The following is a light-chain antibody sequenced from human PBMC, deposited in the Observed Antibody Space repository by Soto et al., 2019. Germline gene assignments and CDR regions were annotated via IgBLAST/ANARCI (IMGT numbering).Light chain of an antibody. CDR3: QQYNNWPPAT. V-gene: IGKV3-15*01. CDR1: QTIVNN. J-gene: IGKJ1*01. Sequence: EIVMTQSPATLSVSPGERATLSCRASQTIVNNLAWYQQKPGQAPRLLMYGVSTRATGVPARFSGSGSGPEFTLTLSRLTSEDFAVYSCQQYNNWPPATFGQGTKVEIK. CDR2: GVS.